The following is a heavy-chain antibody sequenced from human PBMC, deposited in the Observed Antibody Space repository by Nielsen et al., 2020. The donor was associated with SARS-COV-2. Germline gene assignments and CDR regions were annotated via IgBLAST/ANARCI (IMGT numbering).Heavy chain of an antibody. CDR1: GFTVSSNY. V-gene: IGHV3-53*01. CDR3: ARDNVIAAAGIYYYYGMDV. CDR2: IYSGGST. Sequence: ETLSLTCAASGFTVSSNYMSWVRQAPGKGLEWVSVIYSGGSTYYADSVKGRFTISRDNSKNTLYLQMNSLRAEDTAVYYCARDNVIAAAGIYYYYGMDVWGQGTTVTVSS. D-gene: IGHD6-13*01. J-gene: IGHJ6*02.